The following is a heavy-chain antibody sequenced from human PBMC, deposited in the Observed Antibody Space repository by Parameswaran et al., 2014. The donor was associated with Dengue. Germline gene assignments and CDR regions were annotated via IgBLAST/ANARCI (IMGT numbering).Heavy chain of an antibody. J-gene: IGHJ4*02. CDR2: IYPGDSDT. CDR3: ARQGVATI. D-gene: IGHD5-12*01. Sequence: VRQMPGKGLEWMGIIYPGDSDTRYSPSFQGQVTISADKSISTAYLQWSSLKASDTAIYYCARQGVATIWGQGTLVTVSS. V-gene: IGHV5-51*01.